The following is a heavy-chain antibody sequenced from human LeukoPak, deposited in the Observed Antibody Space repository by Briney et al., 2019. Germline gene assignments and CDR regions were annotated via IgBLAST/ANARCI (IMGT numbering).Heavy chain of an antibody. Sequence: PGGSLRVSCTASGFTFSSYWMNWVRQAPGKGLEWVATINEDGSERYYVDSVKGRFTISRDNAKNSLYLQLSSMRAEDTAVYYCARRGSYLDYWGQGTLVTASS. CDR3: ARRGSYLDY. D-gene: IGHD1-26*01. V-gene: IGHV3-7*01. CDR1: GFTFSSYW. J-gene: IGHJ4*02. CDR2: INEDGSER.